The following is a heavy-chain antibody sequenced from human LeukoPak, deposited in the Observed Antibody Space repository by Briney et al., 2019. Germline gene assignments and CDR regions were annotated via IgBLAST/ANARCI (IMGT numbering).Heavy chain of an antibody. D-gene: IGHD4-11*01. Sequence: SETLSLTCTVSGGSISSSSYYWGWIRQPPGKGLEWIGSIYYSGSTYYNPSLKSRVTISVDTSKNQFSLKLSSVTAADTAVYYCARRGTVTTERFDYWGQGALVTVSS. CDR1: GGSISSSSYY. CDR3: ARRGTVTTERFDY. V-gene: IGHV4-39*01. J-gene: IGHJ4*02. CDR2: IYYSGST.